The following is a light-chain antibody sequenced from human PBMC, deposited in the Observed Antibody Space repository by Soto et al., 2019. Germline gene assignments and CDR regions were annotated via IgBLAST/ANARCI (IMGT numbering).Light chain of an antibody. CDR2: EVR. Sequence: QSVLTQPASVSGSPGQSITISCTGSSSDVGAYNYVSWFQQHPGKAPKFMIYEVRNRPSGVSNRFSGSKSGNTASLPVSGPQAEDEADYYCSSYTTSNTYVFGTGTKVTVL. CDR3: SSYTTSNTYV. J-gene: IGLJ1*01. CDR1: SSDVGAYNY. V-gene: IGLV2-14*01.